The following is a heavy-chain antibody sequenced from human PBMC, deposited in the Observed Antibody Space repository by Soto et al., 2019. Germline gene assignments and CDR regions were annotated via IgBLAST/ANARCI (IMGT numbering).Heavy chain of an antibody. CDR1: GFTFSSYA. J-gene: IGHJ6*02. CDR2: IGESGTPT. V-gene: IGHV3-23*01. CDR3: ASYRPGVRYDAFDV. D-gene: IGHD2-2*01. Sequence: EVQLLESGGGVVQPGGSLRLSCAASGFTFSSYAMKWVRQAPGKGLEWVSLIGESGTPTYYADSVKGRFTISRDNSENTLFLEMYSLRAKDTDVYYYASYRPGVRYDAFDVWGQGTTVTVSS.